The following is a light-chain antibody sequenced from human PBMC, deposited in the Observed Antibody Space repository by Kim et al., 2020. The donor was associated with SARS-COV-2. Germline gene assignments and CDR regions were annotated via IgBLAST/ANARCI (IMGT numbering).Light chain of an antibody. V-gene: IGLV3-9*01. CDR2: RDS. CDR1: NIGSKN. J-gene: IGLJ3*02. CDR3: QVWDSSTAV. Sequence: GARGQTARITCGGNNIGSKNVHWYQQKPGQAPVLVIYRDSNRPSGIPERFSGSNSGNTATLTISRAQAGDEADYYCQVWDSSTAVFGGGTQLTVL.